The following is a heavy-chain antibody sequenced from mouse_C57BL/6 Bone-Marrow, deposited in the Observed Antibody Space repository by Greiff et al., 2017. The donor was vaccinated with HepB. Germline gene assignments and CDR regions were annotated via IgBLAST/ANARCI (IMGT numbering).Heavy chain of an antibody. V-gene: IGHV14-3*01. CDR3: ASIITTVVATYDY. J-gene: IGHJ2*01. D-gene: IGHD1-1*01. CDR2: IDPANGNT. Sequence: VQLQQSVAELVRPGASVKLSCTASGFNIKNTYMHWVKQRPEQGLEWIGRIDPANGNTKYAPKFQGKATITADTASNTAYLQLSSLTSEDTSIYYCASIITTVVATYDYWGQGTTLTVSS. CDR1: GFNIKNTY.